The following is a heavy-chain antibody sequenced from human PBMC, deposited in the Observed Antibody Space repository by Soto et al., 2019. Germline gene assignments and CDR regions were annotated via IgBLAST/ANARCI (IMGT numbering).Heavy chain of an antibody. Sequence: QVQLQQWGAGLLKPSETLSLTCAVYGGSFSGYYWSWIHQPPGKGLEWIGEINHSGSTNYNPSLKSRVTISVDTSKNQFSLKLSSVTAADTAVYYCARGGKRYYYDSSGSLYYFDYWGQGTLVTVSS. CDR3: ARGGKRYYYDSSGSLYYFDY. D-gene: IGHD3-22*01. J-gene: IGHJ4*02. V-gene: IGHV4-34*01. CDR2: INHSGST. CDR1: GGSFSGYY.